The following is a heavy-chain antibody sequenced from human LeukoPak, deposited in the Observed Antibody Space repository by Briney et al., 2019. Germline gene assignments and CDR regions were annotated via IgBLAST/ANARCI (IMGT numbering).Heavy chain of an antibody. V-gene: IGHV3-30*18. J-gene: IGHJ4*02. Sequence: PGGSLRLSCAASGFTFSSYGMHWVRQAPGKGLEWVAVISHDGSNKYYSDSVRGRFTISRDNSKNTLYLQMNSLRAEDTAVYYCAKVMGRRLLWFGDGNYFDYWGQGTLVTVSS. D-gene: IGHD3-10*01. CDR1: GFTFSSYG. CDR2: ISHDGSNK. CDR3: AKVMGRRLLWFGDGNYFDY.